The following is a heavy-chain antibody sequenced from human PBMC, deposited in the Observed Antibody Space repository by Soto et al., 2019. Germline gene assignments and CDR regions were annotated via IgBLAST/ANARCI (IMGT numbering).Heavy chain of an antibody. CDR2: ISGSGGST. D-gene: IGHD6-19*01. CDR1: GFTFSSYA. Sequence: VQLLESGGGLVQPGGSLRLSCAASGFTFSSYAMSWVRQAPGKGLEWVSAISGSGGSTYYADSVKGRFTISRDNSKNTLYLQMDSLRAEDTAVYYCAKAYSDNGYSSGWGQGTLVTVSS. V-gene: IGHV3-23*01. J-gene: IGHJ4*02. CDR3: AKAYSDNGYSSG.